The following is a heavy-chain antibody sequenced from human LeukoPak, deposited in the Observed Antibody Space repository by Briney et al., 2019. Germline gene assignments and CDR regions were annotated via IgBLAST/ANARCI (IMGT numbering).Heavy chain of an antibody. J-gene: IGHJ3*02. D-gene: IGHD3-10*01. CDR2: ISDSGDNT. CDR3: AKSFYPGGSSFTFNI. V-gene: IGHV3-23*01. Sequence: PGGSLRLSCAASGLTFGSYAMTWVRQAPGKGLEWVSSISDSGDNTYYADSVKGRSTISRDNSKNTLYLQMNSLRVDDTAVYYCAKSFYPGGSSFTFNIWGQGTLVTVSS. CDR1: GLTFGSYA.